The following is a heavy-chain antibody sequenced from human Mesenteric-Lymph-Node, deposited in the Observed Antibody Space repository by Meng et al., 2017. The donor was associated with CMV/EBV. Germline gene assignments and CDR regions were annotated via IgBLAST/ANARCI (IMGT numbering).Heavy chain of an antibody. Sequence: SSSSGGYYWSWIRQHPGKGLEWIGYIYYSGSTYYNPSLKSRVTISVDTSKNQFSLKLSSVTAADTAVYYCARGYRGYSYGSRGWFDPWGQGTLVTVSS. CDR2: IYYSGST. J-gene: IGHJ5*02. CDR3: ARGYRGYSYGSRGWFDP. CDR1: SSSSGGYY. V-gene: IGHV4-31*02. D-gene: IGHD5-18*01.